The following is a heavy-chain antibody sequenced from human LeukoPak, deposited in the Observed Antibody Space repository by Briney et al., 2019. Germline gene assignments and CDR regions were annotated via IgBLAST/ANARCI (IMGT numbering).Heavy chain of an antibody. V-gene: IGHV4-59*01. Sequence: SETLSLTCTVSGGSISSYYWSWIRQPPGKGLEWIGYIYYSGSTNYNPSLKSRVTISVDTSKNQFSLKLSSVTAADTAVYYCASGAYSYYYMDVWGKGTTVTVSS. CDR1: GGSISSYY. CDR3: ASGAYSYYYMDV. D-gene: IGHD4-11*01. CDR2: IYYSGST. J-gene: IGHJ6*03.